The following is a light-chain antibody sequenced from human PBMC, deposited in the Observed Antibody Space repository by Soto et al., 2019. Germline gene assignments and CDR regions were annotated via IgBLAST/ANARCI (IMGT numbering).Light chain of an antibody. CDR3: SSYTSSSTPYV. CDR1: SGDVGGYNY. V-gene: IGLV2-14*01. Sequence: QSALTQPASVSGSPGQSITISRTGTSGDVGGYNYVSWYQQHPGKAPKLMIYEVSNRPSGVSNRFSGSKSGNTASLTISGLQAEDEADYYCSSYTSSSTPYVFGTGTKVTVL. J-gene: IGLJ1*01. CDR2: EVS.